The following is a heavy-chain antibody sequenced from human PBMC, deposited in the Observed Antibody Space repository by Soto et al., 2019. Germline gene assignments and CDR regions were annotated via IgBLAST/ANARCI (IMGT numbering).Heavy chain of an antibody. CDR3: ARDRGSGVAACDH. D-gene: IGHD3-3*01. V-gene: IGHV1-18*04. J-gene: IGHJ1*01. CDR2: ISPNSGDT. Sequence: ASVKVSCKASGYTFMNHGIRWLRQAPGQGLEWMGWISPNSGDTDIAQKFQGRVTMTTVTSTNTAYMELKSLRSDDTAIYYCARDRGSGVAACDHWGQGTLVTVSS. CDR1: GYTFMNHG.